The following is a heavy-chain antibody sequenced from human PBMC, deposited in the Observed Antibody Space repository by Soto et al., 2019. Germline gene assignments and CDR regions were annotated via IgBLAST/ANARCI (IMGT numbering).Heavy chain of an antibody. CDR3: ARYRREAVAGYTLDN. CDR1: GGSFNGYY. D-gene: IGHD6-13*01. V-gene: IGHV4-34*10. Sequence: SETLSLTCAVYGGSFNGYYWSWIRQSPGKGLEWIGEITHGGTTTYSPSLKSRITMSLETSKNQFSLNLTSVTAADTAVYYCARYRREAVAGYTLDNWGKVILVTVSS. CDR2: ITHGGTT. J-gene: IGHJ4*02.